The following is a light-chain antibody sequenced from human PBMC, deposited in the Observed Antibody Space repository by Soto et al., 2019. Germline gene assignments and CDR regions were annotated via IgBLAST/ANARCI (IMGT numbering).Light chain of an antibody. V-gene: IGKV1-33*01. CDR1: QDISNY. CDR3: QQFDGLPLT. Sequence: DIPMTQSPSSLSASVGDRVTITCKASQDISNYLNWYQHKPGKAPKLLIYDASNLETGVPSRFSGSGSGTDFTFTISSLQPEDIATYYCQQFDGLPLTFGPGTKVDIK. J-gene: IGKJ3*01. CDR2: DAS.